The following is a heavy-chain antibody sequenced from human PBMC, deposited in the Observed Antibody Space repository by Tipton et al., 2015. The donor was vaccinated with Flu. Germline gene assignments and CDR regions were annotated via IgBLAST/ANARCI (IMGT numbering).Heavy chain of an antibody. V-gene: IGHV3-30-3*01. CDR2: VSFDGHNT. CDR1: GFTFTTYA. J-gene: IGHJ4*02. D-gene: IGHD3-10*01. Sequence: LSLTCATSGFTFTTYALHWVRQAPGKGLEWVAVVSFDGHNTHYADSATGRFTVSRDNSKKTVFLRLNSLRLEDTAVYFCARDQWGSGSHYALDFWGQGTLVTVSS. CDR3: ARDQWGSGSHYALDF.